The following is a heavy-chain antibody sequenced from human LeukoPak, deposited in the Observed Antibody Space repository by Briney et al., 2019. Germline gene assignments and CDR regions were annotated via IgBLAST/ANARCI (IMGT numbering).Heavy chain of an antibody. J-gene: IGHJ4*02. Sequence: GGSLGLSCAASGFTVSSNYMSWVRQAPGKGLEWVSVIYSGGSTYYADSVKGRFTISRDNSKNTLYLQMNSLRAEDTAVYYCAKSSGWYDYWGQGTLVTVSS. CDR1: GFTVSSNY. D-gene: IGHD6-19*01. CDR2: IYSGGST. V-gene: IGHV3-66*01. CDR3: AKSSGWYDY.